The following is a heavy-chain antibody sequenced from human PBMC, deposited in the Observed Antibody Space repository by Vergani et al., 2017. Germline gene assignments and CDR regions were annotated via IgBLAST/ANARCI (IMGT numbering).Heavy chain of an antibody. V-gene: IGHV3-23*01. D-gene: IGHD6-19*01. J-gene: IGHJ4*02. CDR3: AKSFYGSGWCLDY. Sequence: EVRLLESGGGLVQPGGSLRLSCAASGFTFNIYAMSWVRQAPGKGLEWVSTITYNGGRTYYADSVTGRFTISRDNAKNSLYLQMNSLRAEDTALYYCAKSFYGSGWCLDYWGQGTLVTVSS. CDR2: ITYNGGRT. CDR1: GFTFNIYA.